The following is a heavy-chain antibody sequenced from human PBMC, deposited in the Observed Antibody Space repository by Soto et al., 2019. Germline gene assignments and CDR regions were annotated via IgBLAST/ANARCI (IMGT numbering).Heavy chain of an antibody. CDR2: IYYSGSI. J-gene: IGHJ5*02. CDR3: ARHRINRGSWYWVDP. Sequence: PLETLSLTCTVSGGSISSSDHNWAWIRQPPGKGLEWLATIYYSGSIYYSPSLKSRATISVDTSKNQISLNLPSVTAEDTALYYCARHRINRGSWYWVDPWGQGTLVTAPQ. D-gene: IGHD6-13*01. CDR1: GGSISSSDHN. V-gene: IGHV4-39*01.